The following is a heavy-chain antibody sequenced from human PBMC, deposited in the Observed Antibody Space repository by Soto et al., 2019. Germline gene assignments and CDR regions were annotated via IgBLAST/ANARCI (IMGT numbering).Heavy chain of an antibody. V-gene: IGHV4-59*01. CDR2: IYYSGST. CDR1: GGSISSYY. J-gene: IGHJ4*02. CDR3: ASSFVGESYYDY. D-gene: IGHD2-21*01. Sequence: PSETLSLTCTVSGGSISSYYWSWIRQPPGKGLEWIGYIYYSGSTNYNPSLKSRVTISVDTSKNQFSLKLSSVTAADTAVYYCASSFVGESYYDYWGQGTLVTVSS.